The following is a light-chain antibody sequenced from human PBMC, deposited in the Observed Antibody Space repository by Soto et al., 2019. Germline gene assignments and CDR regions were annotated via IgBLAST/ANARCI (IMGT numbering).Light chain of an antibody. J-gene: IGKJ4*01. CDR1: QSVSSN. CDR2: GAS. V-gene: IGKV3-15*01. CDR3: QQYNNWPPLT. Sequence: EIVMTQSPAPLSVSPGERVTLSCRASQSVSSNLAWYQQKPGQAPRLLIYGASTRATGIPARFSGSGSETEFTLTISSLQSEDFAVYYCQQYNNWPPLTFGGGTKVEIK.